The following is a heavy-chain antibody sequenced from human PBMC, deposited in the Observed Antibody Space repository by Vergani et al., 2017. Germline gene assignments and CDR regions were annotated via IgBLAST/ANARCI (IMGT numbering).Heavy chain of an antibody. Sequence: QVKLQESGPGLVKPSETLSLTCTVSGGSITSSSYYWGWIRQPPGKGLEWIGNIYHSGGAYYNPSLKGRVTLSVDTSKNQFSLKLSSVTAADTAVYYCARNPYCGGDCYSDAFDIWGQGTMVTVSS. CDR3: ARNPYCGGDCYSDAFDI. V-gene: IGHV4-39*07. CDR1: GGSITSSSYY. J-gene: IGHJ3*02. D-gene: IGHD2-21*02. CDR2: IYHSGGA.